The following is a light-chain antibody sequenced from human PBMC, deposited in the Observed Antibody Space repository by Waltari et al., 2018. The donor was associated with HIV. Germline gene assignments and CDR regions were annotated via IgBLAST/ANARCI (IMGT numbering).Light chain of an antibody. CDR2: EVN. V-gene: IGLV2-23*02. J-gene: IGLJ2*01. CDR1: STNIGSYNL. Sequence: QSALTQSASVSGSPGQSITISCTGTSTNIGSYNLVSWYQQHPGKAPKVIIYEVNKRPSGVFNRFSGSTSGSTASLTISGLQAEDEADYYCCSYAGSSNVVFGGGTKLTVL. CDR3: CSYAGSSNVV.